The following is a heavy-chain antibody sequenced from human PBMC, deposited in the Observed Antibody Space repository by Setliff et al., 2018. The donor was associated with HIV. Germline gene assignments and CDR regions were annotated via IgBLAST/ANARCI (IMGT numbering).Heavy chain of an antibody. CDR1: GESFSGFY. V-gene: IGHV4-34*01. J-gene: IGHJ4*02. CDR3: ARSIVPVASGYYYFEY. CDR2: IYHTGST. D-gene: IGHD3-3*01. Sequence: SETLSLTCAVYGESFSGFYWTWIRQPPGKGLEWIGSIYHTGSTYYKPSLKSRVTISVDTSKNQFSLRLSSVAAGDTAVYYCARSIVPVASGYYYFEYWGQGTLVTVSS.